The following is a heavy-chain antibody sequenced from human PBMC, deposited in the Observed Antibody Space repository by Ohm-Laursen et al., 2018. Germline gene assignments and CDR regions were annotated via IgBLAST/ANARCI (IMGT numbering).Heavy chain of an antibody. J-gene: IGHJ6*01. D-gene: IGHD2-2*01. CDR1: GGSISSYY. CDR2: IYTSEST. V-gene: IGHV4-4*07. Sequence: SDTLSLTCTVSGGSISSYYWSWIRQPAGKGLEWIGRIYTSESTNYNPSLKSRVTMSVDTSKNQFSLKLSSVTAADTAVYYCARGYCSSTSCYYSVDVWGQGTTVTVSS. CDR3: ARGYCSSTSCYYSVDV.